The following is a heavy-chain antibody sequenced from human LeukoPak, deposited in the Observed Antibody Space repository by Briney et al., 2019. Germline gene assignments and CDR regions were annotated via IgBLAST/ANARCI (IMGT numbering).Heavy chain of an antibody. V-gene: IGHV1-69*05. CDR3: SRVDRYHFYMDV. CDR1: GGTFTSYA. Sequence: SVKVSCKASGGTFTSYAITWVRQAPGQGLEWMGGAIPIFNTPNYAQKFQGRVSITTDESTHTSYMELRSLRSEDTAVYYCSRVDRYHFYMDVWGKGTTVTVSS. CDR2: AIPIFNTP. J-gene: IGHJ6*03.